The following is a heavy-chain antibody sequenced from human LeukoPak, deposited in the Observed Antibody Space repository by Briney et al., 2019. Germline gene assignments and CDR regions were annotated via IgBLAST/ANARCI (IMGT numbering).Heavy chain of an antibody. V-gene: IGHV3-48*03. CDR1: GCTFNSYE. CDR3: VRYCSGGSCLS. D-gene: IGHD2-15*01. J-gene: IGHJ4*02. Sequence: GGSLRLSCAASGCTFNSYEMNWVRQPPGKGLEWVSYISSSGSSIYYADSVKGRFTISRDNAKNSLYLQMNSLRGEDTAVYYCVRYCSGGSCLSWGQGGLVTVSS. CDR2: ISSSGSSI.